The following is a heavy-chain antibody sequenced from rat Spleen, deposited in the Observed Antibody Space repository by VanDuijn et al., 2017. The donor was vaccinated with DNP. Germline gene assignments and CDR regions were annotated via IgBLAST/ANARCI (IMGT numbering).Heavy chain of an antibody. CDR3: ARLGGD. J-gene: IGHJ2*01. D-gene: IGHD5-1*01. CDR1: GFTFSDYY. CDR2: ISTGGGNT. V-gene: IGHV5-25*01. Sequence: EVQLVESGGGLVQPGTSLKLSGAASGFTFSDYYMAWVRQAPTKGLEWVASISTGGGNTYYRDSVKGRFIISRNNAKSTLYLQMNSLRSEDTATYYCARLGGDWGQGVMVTVSS.